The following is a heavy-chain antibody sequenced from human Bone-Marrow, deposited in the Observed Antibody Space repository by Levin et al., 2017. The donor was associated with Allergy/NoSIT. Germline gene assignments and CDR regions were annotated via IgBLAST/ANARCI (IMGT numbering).Heavy chain of an antibody. Sequence: PGGSLRLSCAASGFTLSSYWMHWVRQAPGKGLVWVSRINKDGSTTDYADSVKGRFTISRDNAKNTLYLQMNSLRAEDTAVYYCARVTAYSSLPTWWVDTWGQGTLVTVSS. D-gene: IGHD6-6*01. CDR2: INKDGSTT. CDR1: GFTLSSYW. V-gene: IGHV3-74*01. CDR3: ARVTAYSSLPTWWVDT. J-gene: IGHJ5*02.